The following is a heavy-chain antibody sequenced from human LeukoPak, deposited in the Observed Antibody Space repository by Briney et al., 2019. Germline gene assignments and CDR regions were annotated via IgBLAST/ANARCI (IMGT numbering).Heavy chain of an antibody. CDR3: ARADSSGSPFDY. D-gene: IGHD3-22*01. J-gene: IGHJ4*02. V-gene: IGHV1-69*13. CDR1: GGTFSSYA. CDR2: IIPIFGTA. Sequence: GASVKVSCKASGGTFSSYAISWERQAPGQGLEWMGGIIPIFGTANYAQKFQGRVTITADESTSTAYMELSSLRSEDTAVYYCARADSSGSPFDYWGQGTLVTVSS.